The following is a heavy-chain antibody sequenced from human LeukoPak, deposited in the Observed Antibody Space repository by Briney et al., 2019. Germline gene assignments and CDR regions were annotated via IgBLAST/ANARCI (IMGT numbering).Heavy chain of an antibody. V-gene: IGHV4-34*12. CDR3: AKSNGYGLVDI. CDR1: GGSFSGHY. J-gene: IGHJ3*02. CDR2: IFYSGST. D-gene: IGHD3-10*01. Sequence: PSEILSLTCAVYGGSFSGHYWTWIRQPPGKGLEWIGNIFYSGSTYYSPSLRSRVTISLDTSRNQFSLKLNSVTAADTAVYYCAKSNGYGLVDIWGQGTMVTVSS.